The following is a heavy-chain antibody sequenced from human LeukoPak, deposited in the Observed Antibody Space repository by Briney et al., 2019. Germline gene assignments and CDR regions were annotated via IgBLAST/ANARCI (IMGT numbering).Heavy chain of an antibody. CDR2: INHSGST. CDR1: GGSISSYY. J-gene: IGHJ4*02. Sequence: KPSETLSLTCTVSGGSISSYYWSWIRQPPGKGLEWIGEINHSGSTNYNPSLKSRVTISVDTSKNQFSLKLSSVTAADTAVYYCARARRTVTTSFDYWGQGTLVTVSS. CDR3: ARARRTVTTSFDY. D-gene: IGHD4-17*01. V-gene: IGHV4-34*01.